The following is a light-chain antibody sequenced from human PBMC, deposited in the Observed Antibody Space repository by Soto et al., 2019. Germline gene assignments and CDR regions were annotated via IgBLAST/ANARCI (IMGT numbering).Light chain of an antibody. CDR2: WSS. V-gene: IGKV2-28*01. CDR1: QSLLHSNGYNY. Sequence: DIGMTQSPLSLPVTPGEPASISCRSSQSLLHSNGYNYLDWYLQKPGQTPHILIYWSSNRVSGVPDRISSSGSSTNFTLKINRVDAEDVGVYFCMQGLQSPPTFGQGTKVQIK. J-gene: IGKJ1*01. CDR3: MQGLQSPPT.